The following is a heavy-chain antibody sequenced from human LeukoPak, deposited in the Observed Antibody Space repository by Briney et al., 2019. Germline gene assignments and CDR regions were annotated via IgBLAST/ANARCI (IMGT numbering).Heavy chain of an antibody. Sequence: ASVKVSCKASGYTFTGYYMHWVRQAPGQGLEWMGWINPNSGGTNYAQKFQGRVTMTRDTSISTAYMELSRLRSDDTAVYYCARNRGKAVAGNWFDPWGQGTLVTVSS. CDR2: INPNSGGT. D-gene: IGHD6-19*01. J-gene: IGHJ5*02. CDR1: GYTFTGYY. V-gene: IGHV1-2*02. CDR3: ARNRGKAVAGNWFDP.